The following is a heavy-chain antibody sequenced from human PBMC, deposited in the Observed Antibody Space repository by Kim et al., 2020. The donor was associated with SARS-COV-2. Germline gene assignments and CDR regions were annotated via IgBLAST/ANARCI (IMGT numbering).Heavy chain of an antibody. V-gene: IGHV3-23*01. D-gene: IGHD2-8*01. Sequence: GGSLRLSCAVSGFTFSSDAMSWVRQAPGKGLEWVADISGHGLDTYYSDSVKGRFTISRDNSKNLLYLQMNSLRAEDTAVYYCANPSPGYCTTSSCHAYDCWGRGTLVTVSS. CDR2: ISGHGLDT. CDR3: ANPSPGYCTTSSCHAYDC. J-gene: IGHJ4*02. CDR1: GFTFSSDA.